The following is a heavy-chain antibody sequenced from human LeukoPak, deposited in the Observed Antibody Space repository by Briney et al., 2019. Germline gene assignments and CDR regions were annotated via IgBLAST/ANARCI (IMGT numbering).Heavy chain of an antibody. Sequence: GASVKVSCKASGYTFTSYAMHWVRQAPGQRLEWMGWINAGNGNTKYSQKFQGRDTITRDTSASTAYMELSSLRSEDTAVYYCATISRGYSYGHDAFDIWGQGTMVTVSS. V-gene: IGHV1-3*01. CDR3: ATISRGYSYGHDAFDI. J-gene: IGHJ3*02. D-gene: IGHD5-18*01. CDR2: INAGNGNT. CDR1: GYTFTSYA.